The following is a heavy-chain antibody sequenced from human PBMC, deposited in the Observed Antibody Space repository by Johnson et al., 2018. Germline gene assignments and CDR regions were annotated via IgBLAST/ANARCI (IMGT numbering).Heavy chain of an antibody. V-gene: IGHV4-59*01. CDR1: GGSITNYY. J-gene: IGHJ6*02. CDR3: ARFDYGDPFYYYYGMDV. D-gene: IGHD4-17*01. Sequence: QVQLQEAGPGLVKPSETLSLTCTVSGGSITNYYWSWIRQPPGKRLEWIGYIYYSGNTNYNPSLRSRVTMSADTYKNQVSLNLSSVTAADTAVYYCARFDYGDPFYYYYGMDVWGQGTTVTVSS. CDR2: IYYSGNT.